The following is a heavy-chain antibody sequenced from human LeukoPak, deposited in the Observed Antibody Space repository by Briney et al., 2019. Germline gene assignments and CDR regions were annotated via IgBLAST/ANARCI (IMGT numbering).Heavy chain of an antibody. CDR2: IYPGDSDT. Sequence: GESLTISFKGSGYSFTTYWIGWVRQMPGRGLEWMGIIYPGDSDTRYSPSFQGQVTISADKSISTAYLHWSSLRASDTAMYYCARPGYFDSRLDGMGVWGQGTTVTVSS. D-gene: IGHD3-3*01. J-gene: IGHJ6*02. CDR3: ARPGYFDSRLDGMGV. CDR1: GYSFTTYW. V-gene: IGHV5-51*01.